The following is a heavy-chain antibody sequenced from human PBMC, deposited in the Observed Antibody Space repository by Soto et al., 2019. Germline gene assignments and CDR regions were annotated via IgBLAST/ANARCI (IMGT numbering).Heavy chain of an antibody. V-gene: IGHV3-48*01. J-gene: IGHJ4*02. CDR2: ITSSDVT. D-gene: IGHD2-2*01. Sequence: EVQLVESGGGLVQPGGSLRLSCAASGFTFSTHSMNWVRQAPGKGLEWISYITSSDVTMYADSVKGRFTISRDNAKNSLYLQMNSLRAEDMAVYFCVGEVGFQLIYWGQGTLVAVSS. CDR1: GFTFSTHS. CDR3: VGEVGFQLIY.